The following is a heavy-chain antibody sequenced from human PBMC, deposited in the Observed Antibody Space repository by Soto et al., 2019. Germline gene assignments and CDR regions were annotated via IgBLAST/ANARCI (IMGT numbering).Heavy chain of an antibody. Sequence: EVQLVESGGGVVRPGGSLRLSCAASGFTFDDYGMNWVRQAQGKGLEWVSGINWNAGTTRYADSVKGRFTISRDNAKNSLYLQMNSLRAEDTALYYCARGIVGAEYYFDYWGQGTLVTVSS. CDR3: ARGIVGAEYYFDY. CDR2: INWNAGTT. CDR1: GFTFDDYG. V-gene: IGHV3-20*04. J-gene: IGHJ4*02. D-gene: IGHD1-26*01.